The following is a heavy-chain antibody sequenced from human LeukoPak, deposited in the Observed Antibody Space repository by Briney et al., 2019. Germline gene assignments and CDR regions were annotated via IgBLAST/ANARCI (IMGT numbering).Heavy chain of an antibody. D-gene: IGHD3-10*01. CDR3: AKDRSYYGSGRGLDY. CDR1: RFTFRNYA. CDR2: ISSDGTNK. V-gene: IGHV3-30*04. Sequence: PGRSLRLSCAASRFTFRNYAMHWVRQAPGKGLEWVAVISSDGTNKDYADSVKGRFTISRDNSKNTLYLQMNSLRAEDTAVYYCAKDRSYYGSGRGLDYWGQGTLVTVSS. J-gene: IGHJ4*02.